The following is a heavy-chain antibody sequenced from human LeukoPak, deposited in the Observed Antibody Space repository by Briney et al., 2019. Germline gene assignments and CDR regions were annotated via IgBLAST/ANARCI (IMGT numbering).Heavy chain of an antibody. CDR1: GFTFRSYW. CDR2: VNQDERDR. D-gene: IGHD6-19*01. V-gene: IGHV3-7*01. Sequence: PGGSLRLSCAASGFTFRSYWMSWVRQAPGKGLEWVANVNQDERDRYYVDSVKGRFTISRDNAKNSVYLQMNSLRAEDTAVYYCASILYITGWSIDYWGQGALVTVSS. CDR3: ASILYITGWSIDY. J-gene: IGHJ4*02.